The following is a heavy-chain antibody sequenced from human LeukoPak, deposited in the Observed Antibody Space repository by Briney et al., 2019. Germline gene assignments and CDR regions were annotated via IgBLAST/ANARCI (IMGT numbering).Heavy chain of an antibody. CDR1: GGSISSSSYY. D-gene: IGHD2-2*01. CDR3: ARGAYCSSTSCFDY. Sequence: PSETLSLTCTVSGGSISSSSYYWSWIRQPAGKGLEWIGRIYTSGSTNYNPSLKSRVTISVDTSKNQFSLKLSSVTAADTAVYYCARGAYCSSTSCFDYWGQGTLVTVSS. CDR2: IYTSGST. J-gene: IGHJ4*02. V-gene: IGHV4-61*02.